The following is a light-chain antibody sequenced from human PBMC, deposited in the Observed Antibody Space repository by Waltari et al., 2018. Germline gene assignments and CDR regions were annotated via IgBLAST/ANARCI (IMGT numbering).Light chain of an antibody. J-gene: IGKJ3*01. CDR2: WAS. Sequence: DIVMTQSPDSLAVSLGERATINCKSSQSVLSSSNTRNYLAWYQQKPGQPPKLLIYWASVRDSGVPDRFSGSGSGTDFTLTISSLQAEDVAVYYCQQSYSTVFTFGPGTKVDIK. CDR3: QQSYSTVFT. CDR1: QSVLSSSNTRNY. V-gene: IGKV4-1*01.